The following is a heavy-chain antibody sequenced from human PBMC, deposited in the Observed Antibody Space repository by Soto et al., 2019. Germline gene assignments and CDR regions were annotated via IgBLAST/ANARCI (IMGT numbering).Heavy chain of an antibody. CDR2: IIPIFGTA. Sequence: SVKVSCKSSGGTFSSYAISWVRQAPGQGLEWMGGIIPIFGTANYAQKFQGRVTITADESTSTAYMELSSLRSEDTAVYYCAREGSAPTLFDYWGQGTLVTVSS. CDR1: GGTFSSYA. V-gene: IGHV1-69*13. J-gene: IGHJ4*02. CDR3: AREGSAPTLFDY.